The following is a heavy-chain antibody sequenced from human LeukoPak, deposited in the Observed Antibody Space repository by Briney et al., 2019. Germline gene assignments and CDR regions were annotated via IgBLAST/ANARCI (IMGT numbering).Heavy chain of an antibody. V-gene: IGHV1-18*01. CDR3: ARVVGATTTDWFDP. J-gene: IGHJ5*02. CDR2: ISAYNGNT. Sequence: ASVKVSCKASGYTFTSYGISWVRQAPGQGLEWMGWISAYNGNTNYAQKLQGRVTMTTDTSTGTAYMELRSLRSDDTAAYYCARVVGATTTDWFDPWGQGTLVTVSS. D-gene: IGHD1-26*01. CDR1: GYTFTSYG.